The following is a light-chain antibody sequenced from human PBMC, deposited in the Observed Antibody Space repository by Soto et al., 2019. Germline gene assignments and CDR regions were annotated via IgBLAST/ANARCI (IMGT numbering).Light chain of an antibody. CDR2: GAS. V-gene: IGKV3-20*01. CDR1: QSVNSNY. Sequence: EIVLTQSPGTVSLSPGERATLSCRASQSVNSNYLAWYQLRPGQAPRLLIYGASNRATDIPVRFSGSGSGSGFTLTISRLEPEDFAVYYCQQYGSSPPITFGQGTRLEIK. CDR3: QQYGSSPPIT. J-gene: IGKJ5*01.